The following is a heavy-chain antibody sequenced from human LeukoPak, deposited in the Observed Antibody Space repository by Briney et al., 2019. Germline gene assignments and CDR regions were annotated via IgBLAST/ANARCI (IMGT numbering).Heavy chain of an antibody. V-gene: IGHV5-51*01. CDR2: IYPGDSDT. CDR3: ARVGQVDIVATNHLWIGYFDY. CDR1: GYSFTSYW. Sequence: GESLKISCKGSGYSFTSYWIGWVRQMPGKGLEWMGIIYPGDSDTRYSPSFQGRVTISADKSISTAYLQWSSLKASDTAMYYCARVGQVDIVATNHLWIGYFDYWGQGTLVTVSS. J-gene: IGHJ4*02. D-gene: IGHD5-12*01.